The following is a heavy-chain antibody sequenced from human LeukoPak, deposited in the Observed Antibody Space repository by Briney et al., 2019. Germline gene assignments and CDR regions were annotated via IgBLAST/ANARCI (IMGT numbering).Heavy chain of an antibody. CDR1: GYTFTSYA. CDR3: ARVPRSHYYYYYMDV. CDR2: INTNTGNP. Sequence: EASVKVSCKASGYTFTSYAMNWVRQAPGQGLEWMGWINTNTGNPTYAQGFTGRFVFSLDTSVSTAYLQISSLKAEDTAVYYCARVPRSHYYYYYMDVWGKGTTVTVSS. V-gene: IGHV7-4-1*02. J-gene: IGHJ6*03.